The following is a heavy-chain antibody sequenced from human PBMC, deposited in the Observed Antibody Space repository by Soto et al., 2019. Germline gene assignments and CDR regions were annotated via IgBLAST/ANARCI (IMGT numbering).Heavy chain of an antibody. CDR2: IIPTFGTG. Sequence: QVQLVQSGAEVKKPGSSVKVSCKASGGTFSNYPISWVRQAPGQGLEWMGGIIPTFGTGNYAQKFQRGVTVTXAXPXXTANIELSRLIAEHTAVYYWGRGNHRWLILWSFDLWGRGALVTVSS. J-gene: IGHJ2*01. V-gene: IGHV1-69*05. CDR3: GRGNHRWLILWSFDL. CDR1: GGTFSNYP. D-gene: IGHD5-12*01.